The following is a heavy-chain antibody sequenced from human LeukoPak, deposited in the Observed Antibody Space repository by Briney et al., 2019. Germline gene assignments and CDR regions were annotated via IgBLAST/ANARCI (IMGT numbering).Heavy chain of an antibody. Sequence: SETLSLTCTVSGGSISSSSYNWGWIRQPPGKGLEWIGSFDNSGSTYYNPSLKSRVTISVDTSKDQFSLKLTSVTAADTAVHYCARPPGIAAAWFDPWGQGTLVTVSS. V-gene: IGHV4-39*01. J-gene: IGHJ5*02. CDR2: FDNSGST. CDR3: ARPPGIAAAWFDP. CDR1: GGSISSSSYN. D-gene: IGHD6-13*01.